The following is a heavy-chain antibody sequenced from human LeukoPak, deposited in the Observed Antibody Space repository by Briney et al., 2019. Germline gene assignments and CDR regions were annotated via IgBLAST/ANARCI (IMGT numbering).Heavy chain of an antibody. CDR2: INHSGST. CDR1: GGSFSGYY. CDR3: ARTCPGYSSGWYLDY. V-gene: IGHV4-34*01. J-gene: IGHJ4*02. D-gene: IGHD6-19*01. Sequence: SETLSLTCAVYGGSFSGYYWSWIRQPPGKGLEWIGEINHSGSTNYNPSLKSRVTISVDTSKNQFSLKLSSVTAADTAVYYCARTCPGYSSGWYLDYWGQGTLVTVSS.